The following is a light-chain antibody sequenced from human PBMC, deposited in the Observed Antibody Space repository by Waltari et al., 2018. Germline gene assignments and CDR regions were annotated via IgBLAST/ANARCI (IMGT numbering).Light chain of an antibody. CDR1: QSVSAN. J-gene: IGKJ1*01. CDR2: GAS. CDR3: QHYNNWRWT. V-gene: IGKV3-15*01. Sequence: EIVMTPSPTALSVSPGERATLPCRASQSVSANLAWYQQKPGQAPRLLIYGASTRATSIPARFSGSGSGTEFTLTISSLQSEDFAIYYCQHYNNWRWTFGQGTKVEI.